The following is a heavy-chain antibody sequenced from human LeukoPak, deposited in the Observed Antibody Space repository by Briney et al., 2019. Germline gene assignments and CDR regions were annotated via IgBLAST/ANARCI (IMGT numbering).Heavy chain of an antibody. Sequence: PSETLSLTCTVSGGSISSYYWSWIRQPPGKGLEWIGYIYYSGSTNYNPSLKSRVTISVDTSKNQFSLKLSSVTAADTAVYYCATSPGAAAMLVYWGQGTLVTVSS. D-gene: IGHD2-2*01. CDR1: GGSISSYY. J-gene: IGHJ4*02. CDR3: ATSPGAAAMLVY. CDR2: IYYSGST. V-gene: IGHV4-59*08.